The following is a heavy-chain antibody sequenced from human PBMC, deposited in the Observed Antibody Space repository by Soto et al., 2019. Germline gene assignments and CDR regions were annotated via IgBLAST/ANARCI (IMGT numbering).Heavy chain of an antibody. D-gene: IGHD1-1*01. CDR2: IYYSGST. Sequence: QLQLQESGPGLVKPSETLSLTCTVSGGSISSSSYYWGWIRQPPGKGLEWIGSIYYSGSTYYNPSLKSRVTISVDTSKNQFSLKLSSVTAADTAVYYCARKGTYHWDGMDVWGQGTTVTVSS. CDR1: GGSISSSSYY. CDR3: ARKGTYHWDGMDV. J-gene: IGHJ6*02. V-gene: IGHV4-39*01.